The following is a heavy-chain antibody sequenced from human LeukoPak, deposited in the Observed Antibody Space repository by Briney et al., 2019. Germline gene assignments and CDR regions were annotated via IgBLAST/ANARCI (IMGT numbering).Heavy chain of an antibody. CDR3: ARRRGSSGLYYFDY. V-gene: IGHV1-69*06. CDR1: GGTFSSYA. Sequence: SVKVSCKASGGTFSSYAISCVRQAPGQGLEWMGRIIPIFGTANYAQKFQGRVTITADKSTSTAYMELSSLRSEDTAVYYCARRRGSSGLYYFDYWGQGTLVTVSS. D-gene: IGHD6-19*01. J-gene: IGHJ4*02. CDR2: IIPIFGTA.